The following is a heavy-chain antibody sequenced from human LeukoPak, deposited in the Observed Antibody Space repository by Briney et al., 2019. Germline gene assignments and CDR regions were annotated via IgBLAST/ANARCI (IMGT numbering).Heavy chain of an antibody. CDR2: IYYSGST. Sequence: SETLSLTCTVSGGSISSSSYYWGWIRQPPGKGLEWIGSIYYSGSTYYNPSLKSRVTISVDTSKNQFSLKLSSVTAADTAVYYCACGGYGDLDAFDIWGQGTMVTVSS. CDR1: GGSISSSSYY. D-gene: IGHD4-17*01. V-gene: IGHV4-39*07. J-gene: IGHJ3*02. CDR3: ACGGYGDLDAFDI.